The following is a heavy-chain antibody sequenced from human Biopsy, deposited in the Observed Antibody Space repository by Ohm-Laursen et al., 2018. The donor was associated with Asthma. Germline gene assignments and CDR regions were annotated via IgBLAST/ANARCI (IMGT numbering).Heavy chain of an antibody. J-gene: IGHJ4*02. CDR2: IYSGGTS. CDR3: ARGDSSNWSHYYFDY. Sequence: SLRLSCAASGFAVSRDYMFWVRQAPGKGLEWVSVIYSGGTSHTADSARGRFTISRDYSKNKLYLQMHSLRAEDTAVYYCARGDSSNWSHYYFDYWGQGTLVTVSS. V-gene: IGHV3-53*01. D-gene: IGHD3-22*01. CDR1: GFAVSRDY.